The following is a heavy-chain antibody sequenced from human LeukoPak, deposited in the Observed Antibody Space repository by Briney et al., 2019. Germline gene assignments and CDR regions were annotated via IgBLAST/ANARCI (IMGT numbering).Heavy chain of an antibody. Sequence: PGGSLRLSCAASGFTFRSYGMHWVRQAPGKGLEWVAFIQSDGSNKYYADSVRGRFTISRDNSKNTVYLQMNSLRTEDTAVFYCAKDRWTGFSAIDSWGQGTLVTVSS. CDR3: AKDRWTGFSAIDS. D-gene: IGHD3/OR15-3a*01. CDR1: GFTFRSYG. CDR2: IQSDGSNK. J-gene: IGHJ5*01. V-gene: IGHV3-30*02.